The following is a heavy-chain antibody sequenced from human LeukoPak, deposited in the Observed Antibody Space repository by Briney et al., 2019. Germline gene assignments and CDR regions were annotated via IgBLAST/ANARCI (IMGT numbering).Heavy chain of an antibody. CDR1: GGSLSRYY. Sequence: SETLSLTCTVPGGSLSRYYWSWIRQPPGKGLEWVGYIYYSGSTNYNPSLKSRVTISVDTSKNQFSLKLSSVTAADTAVYYCARVAAAGTVHWFDPWGQGTLVTVSS. CDR3: ARVAAAGTVHWFDP. V-gene: IGHV4-59*01. D-gene: IGHD6-13*01. J-gene: IGHJ5*02. CDR2: IYYSGST.